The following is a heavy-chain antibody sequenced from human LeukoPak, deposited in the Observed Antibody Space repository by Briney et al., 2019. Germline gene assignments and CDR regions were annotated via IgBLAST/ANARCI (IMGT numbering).Heavy chain of an antibody. CDR3: ARGMFGSRRESSSYYFYMDV. J-gene: IGHJ6*03. CDR1: GGSFSGYY. V-gene: IGHV4-34*01. Sequence: SETLSLTCGVSGGSFSGYYWTWIRRPPGKGLEWIGESNDSGGTSYSPSLRGRLRISVDRSNNQFSLRLGSVTAADTAVYYCARGMFGSRRESSSYYFYMDVWGKGTTVTVSS. CDR2: SNDSGGT. D-gene: IGHD3-10*02.